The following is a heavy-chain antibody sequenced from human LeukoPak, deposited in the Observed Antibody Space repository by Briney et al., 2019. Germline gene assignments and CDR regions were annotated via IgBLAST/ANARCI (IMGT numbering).Heavy chain of an antibody. CDR2: IYYDGSKK. Sequence: PGTSLRLSCAASGFTFSYYGFHWVRQTPGKGLEWLAVIYYDGSKKYYTDSVKGRFTISRDNSKNTLYLQMGSLRAEDLALYYCARDFGLTGKVDYWGQGTLVTVSS. D-gene: IGHD1-20*01. CDR1: GFTFSYYG. J-gene: IGHJ4*02. V-gene: IGHV3-30*03. CDR3: ARDFGLTGKVDY.